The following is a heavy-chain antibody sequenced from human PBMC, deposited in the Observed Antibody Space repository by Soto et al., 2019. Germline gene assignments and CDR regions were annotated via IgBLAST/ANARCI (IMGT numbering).Heavy chain of an antibody. D-gene: IGHD6-13*01. J-gene: IGHJ3*02. CDR3: ARILAKQQLVRAGACDI. Sequence: QVQLVQSGAEVKKPGSSVKVSCKASGGTFSSYAISWVRQTHGQGLEWMGGIIPIFGTANYAQKFQGRVKITADKSTSTAYMDLSSLRSEDTAVYYCARILAKQQLVRAGACDIWGQGTMVSVSS. V-gene: IGHV1-69*06. CDR1: GGTFSSYA. CDR2: IIPIFGTA.